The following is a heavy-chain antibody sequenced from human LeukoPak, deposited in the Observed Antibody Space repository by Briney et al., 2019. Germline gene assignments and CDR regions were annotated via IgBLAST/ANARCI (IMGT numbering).Heavy chain of an antibody. CDR2: IKQDGSEK. V-gene: IGHV3-7*05. D-gene: IGHD6-6*01. CDR3: ARDHIAAGDY. Sequence: GGSLRLSCAASGFTFSTYWMSWVRQAPGKGLEWVAIIKQDGSEKYYVDSVKGRFTISRDNAKNSLYLQMDGLRAEDTAVYFCARDHIAAGDYWGQGTLVTVSS. J-gene: IGHJ4*02. CDR1: GFTFSTYW.